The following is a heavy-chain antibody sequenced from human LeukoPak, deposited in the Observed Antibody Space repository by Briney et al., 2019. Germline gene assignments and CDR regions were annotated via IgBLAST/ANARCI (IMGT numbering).Heavy chain of an antibody. CDR3: ARLAVEYFDFDWYFDL. CDR2: SYYSGST. J-gene: IGHJ2*01. Sequence: SETLSLTCTVSGGSITHYYWTWIRQPPGKTLEWIGYSYYSGSTKYNPSLKSRVTISVDTSKNQFSLELSSVTAADTAVYYCARLAVEYFDFDWYFDLWGRGTLVTVS. V-gene: IGHV4-59*08. CDR1: GGSITHYY. D-gene: IGHD3-9*01.